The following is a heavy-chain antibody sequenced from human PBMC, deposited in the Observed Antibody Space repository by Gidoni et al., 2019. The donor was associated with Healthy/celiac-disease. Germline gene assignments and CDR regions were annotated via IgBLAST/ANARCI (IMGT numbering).Heavy chain of an antibody. V-gene: IGHV3-33*01. Sequence: QVQLVESGGGVVQPGRSMRLSCAASGFTFSSYGMHWVRQAPGKGREWVAVIWYDGINKYYADSVKGRFTISRDNSKNTLYLQMNSLRAEDTAVYYCARDFVMGVVDYWGQGTLVTVSS. CDR1: GFTFSSYG. D-gene: IGHD3-3*01. CDR2: IWYDGINK. CDR3: ARDFVMGVVDY. J-gene: IGHJ4*02.